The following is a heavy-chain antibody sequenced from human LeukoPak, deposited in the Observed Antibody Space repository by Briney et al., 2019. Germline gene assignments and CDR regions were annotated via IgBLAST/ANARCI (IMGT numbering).Heavy chain of an antibody. J-gene: IGHJ4*02. CDR2: IIPIFGTA. CDR3: ARWGTDYYDSSAYFDY. D-gene: IGHD3-22*01. Sequence: ASVKVSCKASGGTFSIYAISWVRQAPGQGLEWMGGIIPIFGTANYAQKFQGRVTITADESTSTAYMELSSLRSEDTAVYYCARWGTDYYDSSAYFDYWGQGTLVTVSS. CDR1: GGTFSIYA. V-gene: IGHV1-69*13.